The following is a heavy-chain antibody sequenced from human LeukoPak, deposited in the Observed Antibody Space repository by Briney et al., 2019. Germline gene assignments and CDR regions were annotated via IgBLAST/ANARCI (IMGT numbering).Heavy chain of an antibody. D-gene: IGHD2-2*01. V-gene: IGHV3-23*01. Sequence: GGSLRLSCAASGFTFNIYAMSWVRQAPGKGLEWVSTISGSGGSTYYADSVKGRFTISRDNSKNTLCLQMNSLRAEDTAVYYCARGEVDCSTTSCYGGSDYWGQGTLVTVSS. J-gene: IGHJ4*02. CDR3: ARGEVDCSTTSCYGGSDY. CDR1: GFTFNIYA. CDR2: ISGSGGST.